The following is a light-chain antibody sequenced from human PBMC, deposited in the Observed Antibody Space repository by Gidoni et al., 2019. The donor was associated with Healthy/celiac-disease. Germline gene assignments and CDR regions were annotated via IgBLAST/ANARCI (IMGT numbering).Light chain of an antibody. CDR1: QSVSSSY. J-gene: IGKJ2*01. Sequence: DIVLTQSPGTLSLSPGERATLSCRASQSVSSSYLAWYQQKPGQAPRLLIYGASSRATGIPDRFSGSGSGTDFTLTISRLEPEDFAVYYCQQYGSSPRYTFGQXTKLEIK. CDR2: GAS. V-gene: IGKV3-20*01. CDR3: QQYGSSPRYT.